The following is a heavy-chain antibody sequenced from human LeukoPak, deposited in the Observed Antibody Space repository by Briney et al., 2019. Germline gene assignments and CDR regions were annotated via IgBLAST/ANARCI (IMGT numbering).Heavy chain of an antibody. CDR1: GFTFSDAW. CDR2: IKSKTDGGTA. J-gene: IGHJ4*02. CDR3: TTEVGYCSSTSCNRGDY. D-gene: IGHD2-2*02. V-gene: IGHV3-15*01. Sequence: PGGSLRLSCTASGFTFSDAWMTWVRQAPGKGLEWVGRIKSKTDGGTADYAAPVKGRFTISRDDSKNTLYLQMNSLKTEDTAVYYCTTEVGYCSSTSCNRGDYWGQGTLVTVSS.